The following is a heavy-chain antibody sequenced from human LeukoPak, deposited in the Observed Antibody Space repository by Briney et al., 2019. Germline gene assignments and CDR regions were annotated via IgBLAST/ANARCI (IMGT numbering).Heavy chain of an antibody. J-gene: IGHJ6*04. CDR3: AELGITMIGGV. CDR2: IKQDGSEK. CDR1: GFTFSSYW. Sequence: PGGSLRLSCAASGFTFSSYWMNWVRQAPGRGLEWVANIKQDGSEKYVDSVKGRFTISRDNAKNSLYLQMNSLRAEDTAVYYCAELGITMIGGVWGKGTTVTISS. D-gene: IGHD3-10*02. V-gene: IGHV3-7*01.